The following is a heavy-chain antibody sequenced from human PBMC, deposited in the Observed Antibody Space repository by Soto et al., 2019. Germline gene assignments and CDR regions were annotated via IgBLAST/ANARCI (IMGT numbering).Heavy chain of an antibody. CDR1: GGLFSSYA. V-gene: IGHV1-69*01. CDR2: IIPVFGTA. Sequence: QERLVQSGAEMKKPGSSVKVSCKASGGLFSSYAISWVRQAPGQGLEWMGGIIPVFGTATYAQKFQGRVTITADESTNTAYMDLSSLKSEDTAIYYCARGGSGYVWFNEFWGQGTLVTVSS. D-gene: IGHD3-22*01. CDR3: ARGGSGYVWFNEF. J-gene: IGHJ4*02.